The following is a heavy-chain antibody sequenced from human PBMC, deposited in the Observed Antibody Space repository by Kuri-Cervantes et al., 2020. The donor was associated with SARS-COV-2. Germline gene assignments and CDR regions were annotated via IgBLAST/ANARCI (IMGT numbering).Heavy chain of an antibody. V-gene: IGHV1-46*01. J-gene: IGHJ4*02. CDR1: GYTFTSYY. Sequence: ASVKVSYKASGYTFTSYYMHWVRQAPGQGLEWMGIINPSGGSTSYAQKFQGRVTMTRDTSTSAVYMELSSLRSEDTAVFYCARDPRHYDFWSGHPYFDYWGQGTLVTVSS. CDR2: INPSGGST. CDR3: ARDPRHYDFWSGHPYFDY. D-gene: IGHD3-3*01.